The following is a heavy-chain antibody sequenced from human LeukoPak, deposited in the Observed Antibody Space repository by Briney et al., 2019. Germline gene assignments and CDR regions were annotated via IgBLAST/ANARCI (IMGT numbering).Heavy chain of an antibody. J-gene: IGHJ4*02. CDR2: IIPIFGTA. D-gene: IGHD6-13*01. CDR1: GGTFSSYA. Sequence: SVKVSCKASGGTFSSYAISWVRQAPGQGLKWMGGIIPIFGTANYAQKFQGRVTITADESTSTAYMELSSLRSEDTAVYYCARGVSSSWYYYFDYWGQGTLVAVSS. CDR3: ARGVSSSWYYYFDY. V-gene: IGHV1-69*13.